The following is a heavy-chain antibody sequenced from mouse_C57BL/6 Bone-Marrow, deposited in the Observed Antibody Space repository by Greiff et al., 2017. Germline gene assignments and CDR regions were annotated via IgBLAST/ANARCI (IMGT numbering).Heavy chain of an antibody. CDR2: IHPNSGST. D-gene: IGHD2-4*01. CDR3: ARYHYDSAWFAY. CDR1: GYTFTSYW. V-gene: IGHV1-64*01. J-gene: IGHJ3*01. Sequence: LQPGAALVKPGASVKLSCKASGYTFTSYWMHWVKQRPGQGLEWIGMIHPNSGSTNYNEKFKSKATLTVDKSSSTAYMQLSSLTSEDSAVYYCARYHYDSAWFAYWGQGTLVTVSA.